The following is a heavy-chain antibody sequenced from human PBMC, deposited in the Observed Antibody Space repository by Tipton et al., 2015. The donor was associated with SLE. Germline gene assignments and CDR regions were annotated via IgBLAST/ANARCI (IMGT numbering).Heavy chain of an antibody. CDR3: AKWRSSSSWPNYWFDS. Sequence: QLVQSGSELKKPGTSVKVSCKASGYTFTSYTIDWVRQAPGQGLEWMGWINTNTGNPTYAQDLTGRFVFSLDTSIATAYLQVTSLKSEDTAVYYCAKWRSSSSWPNYWFDSWGQGTLVTVSS. D-gene: IGHD6-13*01. CDR2: INTNTGNP. V-gene: IGHV7-4-1*02. J-gene: IGHJ5*01. CDR1: GYTFTSYT.